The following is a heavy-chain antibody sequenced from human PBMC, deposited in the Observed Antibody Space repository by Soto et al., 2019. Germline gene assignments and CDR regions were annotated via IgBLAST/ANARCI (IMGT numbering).Heavy chain of an antibody. V-gene: IGHV3-66*01. Sequence: PGGSLRLSCAASGFTVSSNYMSWVRQAPGKGLEWVSVIYSGGSTYYADSVKGRFTISRDNSKNTLYLQMNSLRAEDTAVCYCATPLRPYPTYYFDYWGQGTLVTVSS. J-gene: IGHJ4*02. CDR1: GFTVSSNY. CDR3: ATPLRPYPTYYFDY. D-gene: IGHD5-12*01. CDR2: IYSGGST.